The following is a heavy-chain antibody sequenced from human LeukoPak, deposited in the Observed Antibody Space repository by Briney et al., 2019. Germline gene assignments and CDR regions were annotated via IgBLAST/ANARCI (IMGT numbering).Heavy chain of an antibody. CDR2: ISYDGSNK. Sequence: PGGSLRLSCAASGFTFSSHAMHWVRQAPGKGLEWVAVISYDGSNKYYADSVKGRFTISRDNSKNTLYLQMDSLRAEDTAVYYCARVRKDCSGGSCYSGYYYYYGMDVWGQGTTVTVSS. D-gene: IGHD2-15*01. J-gene: IGHJ6*02. CDR1: GFTFSSHA. CDR3: ARVRKDCSGGSCYSGYYYYYGMDV. V-gene: IGHV3-30-3*01.